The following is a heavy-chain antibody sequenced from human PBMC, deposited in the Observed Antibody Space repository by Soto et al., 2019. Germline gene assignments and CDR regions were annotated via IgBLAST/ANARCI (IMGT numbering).Heavy chain of an antibody. J-gene: IGHJ4*02. CDR3: ARISQRAYFDY. CDR1: GFSLSSTTMG. Sequence: QVTLKESGPVLVKPTETLTLTCTVSGFSLSSTTMGVSWIRQPPGKALEWLAHIFSDDEISYSASLKSRLTLSKDTSRNQVVLTMTNMDPVDTATYYCARISQRAYFDYWGQGTLVTVSS. V-gene: IGHV2-26*01. CDR2: IFSDDEI.